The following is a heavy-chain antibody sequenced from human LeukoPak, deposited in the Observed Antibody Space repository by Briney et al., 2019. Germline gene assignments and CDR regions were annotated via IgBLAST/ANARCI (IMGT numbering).Heavy chain of an antibody. Sequence: GGSLRLSCEGSGFTFSDYWMGWVRQAPGKGLEWVANINPAGRDTYYVDSVKGRFTISRDNVKKSTFLQMNSLRVEETASYHCVRWGVTAGMQDWGQGTLVTASS. CDR3: VRWGVTAGMQD. CDR2: INPAGRDT. CDR1: GFTFSDYW. V-gene: IGHV3-7*01. D-gene: IGHD2-2*01. J-gene: IGHJ4*02.